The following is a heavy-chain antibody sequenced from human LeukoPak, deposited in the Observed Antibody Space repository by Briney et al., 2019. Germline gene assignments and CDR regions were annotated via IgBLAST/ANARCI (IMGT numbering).Heavy chain of an antibody. Sequence: SETLSLTCTVSGGSISSDCFYWTWVRQPAGKGPEWMGRIKSSNTNYNPSLKSRVNISVDTSTNQFSLKLSALTAADTAVYYCARVPDWTYVPDYWGQGTLVTVSS. V-gene: IGHV4-61*02. CDR1: GGSISSDCFY. CDR2: IKSSNT. J-gene: IGHJ4*02. D-gene: IGHD3-16*01. CDR3: ARVPDWTYVPDY.